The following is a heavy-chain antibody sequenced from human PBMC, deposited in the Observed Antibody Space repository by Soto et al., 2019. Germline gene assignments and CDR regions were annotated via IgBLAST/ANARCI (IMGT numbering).Heavy chain of an antibody. J-gene: IGHJ4*02. CDR3: ARDRGITGTTGSGYFDY. D-gene: IGHD1-20*01. V-gene: IGHV1-69*12. CDR1: GGTFSSYA. Sequence: QVQLVQSGAEVKKPGSSVKVSCKASGGTFSSYAISWVRQAPGQGLEWMGGIIPIFGTANYAQKFQGRVTITADESTSTAYMELSSLRSEDTAVYYCARDRGITGTTGSGYFDYWGQGTLVTVSS. CDR2: IIPIFGTA.